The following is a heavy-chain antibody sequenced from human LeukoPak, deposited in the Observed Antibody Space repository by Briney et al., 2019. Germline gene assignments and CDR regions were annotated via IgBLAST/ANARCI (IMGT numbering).Heavy chain of an antibody. CDR3: ARVYSSSTLTKKHEFLQH. V-gene: IGHV4-34*01. CDR2: INHSGST. D-gene: IGHD6-13*01. CDR1: GGSFSGYY. J-gene: IGHJ1*01. Sequence: SETLSLTCAVYGGSFSGYYWSWIRQPPGKGLEWIGEINHSGSTNYNPSLKSRVTISVDTSKNQFSLNLSSVTAADTAVYYCARVYSSSTLTKKHEFLQHWGQGTLVTVSS.